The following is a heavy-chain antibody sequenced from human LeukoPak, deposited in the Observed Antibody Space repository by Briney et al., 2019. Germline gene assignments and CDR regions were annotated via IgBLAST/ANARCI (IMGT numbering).Heavy chain of an antibody. Sequence: SETLSLTCAVSGGSISSSNWWSWVRQPPGKGLEWIGEIYHSGSTNYNPSLKSRVTISVDKSKNQFSLKLSSVTAADTAVYYCASAYDSSGRHNGYFDYWGQGTLVTVSS. CDR3: ASAYDSSGRHNGYFDY. D-gene: IGHD3-22*01. J-gene: IGHJ4*02. V-gene: IGHV4-4*02. CDR1: GGSISSSNW. CDR2: IYHSGST.